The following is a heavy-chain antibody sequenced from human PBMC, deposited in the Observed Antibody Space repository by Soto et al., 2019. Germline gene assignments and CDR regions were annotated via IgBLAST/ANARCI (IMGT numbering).Heavy chain of an antibody. D-gene: IGHD5-12*01. CDR2: IYYSGST. CDR3: ARGPTRYYFDN. CDR1: GGSISSGDYY. J-gene: IGHJ4*02. Sequence: PSETLSLTCTVSGGSISSGDYYWSWIRQPPGKGLEWIGYIYYSGSTYYNPSLKSRVTISVDTSKNQFSLNLSSVTAADTAVYYCARGPTRYYFDNWGQGTLVTVSS. V-gene: IGHV4-30-4*01.